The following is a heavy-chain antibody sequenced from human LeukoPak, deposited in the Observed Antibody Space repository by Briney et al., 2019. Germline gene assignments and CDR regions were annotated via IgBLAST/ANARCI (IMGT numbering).Heavy chain of an antibody. CDR1: GLTVSSNY. CDR2: LYSGGNT. Sequence: GGSLRLSCAASGLTVSSNYMSWVRQAPGKGLEWISVLYSGGNTYYAESVSGRFTISRDNSENTLYLHMNSLRPEDTAMYYCARDKSCTSTSCYGWYYDSWGQGTLVTVSS. D-gene: IGHD2-2*01. V-gene: IGHV3-53*01. CDR3: ARDKSCTSTSCYGWYYDS. J-gene: IGHJ4*02.